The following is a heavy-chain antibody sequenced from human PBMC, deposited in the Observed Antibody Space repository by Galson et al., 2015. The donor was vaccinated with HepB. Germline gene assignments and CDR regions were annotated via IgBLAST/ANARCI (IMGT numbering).Heavy chain of an antibody. V-gene: IGHV5-51*01. D-gene: IGHD3-10*01. CDR2: IFRGDSDT. CDR3: ARISIQGTAKTNWFDP. CDR1: GYSFTDYS. J-gene: IGHJ5*02. Sequence: QSGAEVKKPGESLKISCKGSGYSFTDYSITWVRQMPGKGLEWMGIIFRGDSDTRYSPSFQGQVTISADKSVSTAYLQWSSLKASDTAMYFCARISIQGTAKTNWFDPWGQGTLVTVSS.